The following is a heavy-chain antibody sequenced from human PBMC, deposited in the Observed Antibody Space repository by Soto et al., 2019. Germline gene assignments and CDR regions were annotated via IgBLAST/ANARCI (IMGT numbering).Heavy chain of an antibody. CDR3: ASARPAAAGYYYYGVDV. V-gene: IGHV1-69*13. D-gene: IGHD6-13*01. Sequence: ASVKVSCKASGGTFSSYAISWVRQAPGQGLEWMGGIIPIFGTANYAQKFQGRVTITADESTSTAYMELSSLRSEDTAVYYCASARPAAAGYYYYGVDVWGQGTTVTVSS. J-gene: IGHJ6*02. CDR1: GGTFSSYA. CDR2: IIPIFGTA.